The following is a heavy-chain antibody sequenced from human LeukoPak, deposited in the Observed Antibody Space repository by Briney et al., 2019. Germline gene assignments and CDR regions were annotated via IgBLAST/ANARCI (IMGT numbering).Heavy chain of an antibody. CDR2: INHSGST. CDR1: GGSFSGYY. D-gene: IGHD6-13*01. V-gene: IGHV4-34*01. J-gene: IGHJ4*02. Sequence: PSETLSLTCAVYGGSFSGYYWSWIRQPPGKGLEWIGEINHSGSTNYNPSLKSRVTISVDKSKNQFSLKLSSVTAADTAVYYCARDTRSSSWYYFDYRGQGTLVTVSS. CDR3: ARDTRSSSWYYFDY.